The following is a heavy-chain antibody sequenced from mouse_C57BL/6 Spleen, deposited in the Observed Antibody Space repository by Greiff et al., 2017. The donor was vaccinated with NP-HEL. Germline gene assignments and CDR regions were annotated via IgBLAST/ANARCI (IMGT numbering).Heavy chain of an antibody. J-gene: IGHJ1*03. D-gene: IGHD1-1*01. CDR2: IDPSDSYT. CDR1: DYTFTSYW. Sequence: QVQLKQPGAELVMPGASVKLSCKASDYTFTSYWMHWVKQRPGQGLEWIGEIDPSDSYTNYNQKFKGKSTLTVDKSSSTAYMQLSSLTSEDSAVYYCARWKRGSSYGWYFDVWGTGTTVTVSS. V-gene: IGHV1-69*01. CDR3: ARWKRGSSYGWYFDV.